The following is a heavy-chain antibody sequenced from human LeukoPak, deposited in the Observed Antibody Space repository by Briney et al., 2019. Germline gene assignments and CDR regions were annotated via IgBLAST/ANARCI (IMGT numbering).Heavy chain of an antibody. CDR1: GGSISTYY. CDR3: ARHNFYYYGSGIYLDY. Sequence: SSKTLSLTCTVSGGSISTYYWSWIRQPPGTGLEWIGYISYSGSTNFNPSLKSRATISVDTSKNQFSLKLSSVTAADTAVYYCARHNFYYYGSGIYLDYWGQGSLVTVSS. J-gene: IGHJ4*02. V-gene: IGHV4-59*08. CDR2: ISYSGST. D-gene: IGHD3-10*01.